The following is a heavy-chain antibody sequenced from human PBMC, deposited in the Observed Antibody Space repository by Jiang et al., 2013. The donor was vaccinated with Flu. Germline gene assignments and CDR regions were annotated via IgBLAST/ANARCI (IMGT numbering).Heavy chain of an antibody. CDR2: IDPSDSYS. Sequence: GAEVKKPGESLRISCKGSGYSFSNYWISWVRQMPGKGLEWMGRIDPSDSYSNYGPSFQGHVNISVDKSISTAYLQWSSLKASDTAIYYCARHNGASAHQRSLPGNNWFDPWGQGTLVTVSS. D-gene: IGHD6-13*01. V-gene: IGHV5-10-1*01. CDR1: GYSFSNYW. J-gene: IGHJ5*02. CDR3: ARHNGASAHQRSLPGNNWFDP.